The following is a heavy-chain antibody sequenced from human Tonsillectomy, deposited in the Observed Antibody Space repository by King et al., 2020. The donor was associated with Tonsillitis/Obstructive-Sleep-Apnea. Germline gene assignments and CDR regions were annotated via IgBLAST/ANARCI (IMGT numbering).Heavy chain of an antibody. D-gene: IGHD2-15*01. V-gene: IGHV3-33*03. CDR1: GFTFSSSG. J-gene: IGHJ3*02. CDR3: ASTRGGKAFDI. CDR2: IWSDGSNK. Sequence: VQLVQSGGGVVQPGRSLRLSCAASGFTFSSSGMHWVRQAPGKGLEWVAVIWSDGSNKNYIDSVKGRFTNSRDNSKKTLYLQMNSLRAEDSALYYCASTRGGKAFDIWGQGTLVTASS.